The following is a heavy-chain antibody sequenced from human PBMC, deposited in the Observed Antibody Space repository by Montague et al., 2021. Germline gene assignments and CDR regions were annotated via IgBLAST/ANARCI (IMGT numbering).Heavy chain of an antibody. CDR2: INVSGST. CDR1: GGSISSHY. Sequence: SETLSLTCGLSGGSISSHYWNWIRQPAAKGLQFIGRINVSGSTEYNPSPQGRVTMSVDTSKNQFSLNLTSVTAAGTAVYYCARGPVTSAGSFDYWGPGTLVTVSS. D-gene: IGHD3-10*01. V-gene: IGHV4-4*07. CDR3: ARGPVTSAGSFDY. J-gene: IGHJ4*02.